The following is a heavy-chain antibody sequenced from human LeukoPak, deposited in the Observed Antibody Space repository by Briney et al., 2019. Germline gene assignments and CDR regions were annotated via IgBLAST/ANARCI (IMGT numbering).Heavy chain of an antibody. Sequence: GASVKVSCKATGNTFTSYGISLVRQAPGQGLEWMGWISAYNGNTIYAQKLQGRVTMTTDTSTSTAYMELRSLRSDDTAVYYCARADYYDSSGYYYSSYYYYGMDVWGQGTTVTVSS. CDR3: ARADYYDSSGYYYSSYYYYGMDV. CDR2: ISAYNGNT. V-gene: IGHV1-18*01. J-gene: IGHJ6*02. CDR1: GNTFTSYG. D-gene: IGHD3-22*01.